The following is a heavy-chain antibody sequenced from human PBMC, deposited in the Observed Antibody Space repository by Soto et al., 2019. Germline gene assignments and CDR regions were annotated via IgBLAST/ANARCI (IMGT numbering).Heavy chain of an antibody. D-gene: IGHD3-22*01. CDR3: ARGVYYDSRGYYFFY. CDR1: GVTFSRYA. V-gene: IGHV1-69*13. CDR2: IVPMFGTA. J-gene: IGHJ4*02. Sequence: SVKVSCKASGVTFSRYALSWVRQAPGQGPEWMGGIVPMFGTANYAQKFQGRVTITADESTSTAYMQLSSLRSEDTAVYYCARGVYYDSRGYYFFYWGKGTLVTDSS.